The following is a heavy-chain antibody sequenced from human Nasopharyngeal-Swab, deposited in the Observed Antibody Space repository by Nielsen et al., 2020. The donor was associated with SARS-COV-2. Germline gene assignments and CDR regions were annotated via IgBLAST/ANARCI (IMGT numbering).Heavy chain of an antibody. CDR1: GGSFSGYY. CDR2: IHHSGST. V-gene: IGHV4-34*01. Sequence: SETLSLTCAVYGGSFSGYYWSWIRQPPGKGLEWIGEIHHSGSTDYNPSLKSRVTISVETSKNQFSLKLSSVIAADTAVFYCARGPVRYDFWSGYYCGFDYWGQGTLVTVSS. J-gene: IGHJ4*02. D-gene: IGHD3-3*01. CDR3: ARGPVRYDFWSGYYCGFDY.